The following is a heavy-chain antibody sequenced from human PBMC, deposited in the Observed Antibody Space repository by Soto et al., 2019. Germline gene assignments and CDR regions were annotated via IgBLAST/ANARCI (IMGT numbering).Heavy chain of an antibody. V-gene: IGHV5-51*01. Sequence: PGESLKISCSVSGSSFTSYWIGWVRQMPGEGLEWMGIIYPGDSRTEYSPPFQGQVTISADKSISTAYLQWSSLKASDTAMYYCARTNWNHALSSFNYYYYGKDVWGQGTTVTVSS. CDR3: ARTNWNHALSSFNYYYYGKDV. CDR1: GSSFTSYW. J-gene: IGHJ6*02. D-gene: IGHD1-1*01. CDR2: IYPGDSRT.